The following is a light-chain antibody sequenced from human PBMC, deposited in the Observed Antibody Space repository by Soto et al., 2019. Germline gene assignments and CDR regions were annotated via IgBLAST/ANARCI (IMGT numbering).Light chain of an antibody. CDR1: SSDVGGYND. Sequence: QSVLTQPASVSGSPGQSITISCTGTSSDVGGYNDVSWYQQHPGKAPKLMIHEVSKRPSGVSNRFSGSKSGNTASLTISGLQAEDEADYYCSSYTSTNTVLFGGGTKLTVL. CDR3: SSYTSTNTVL. V-gene: IGLV2-14*01. CDR2: EVS. J-gene: IGLJ2*01.